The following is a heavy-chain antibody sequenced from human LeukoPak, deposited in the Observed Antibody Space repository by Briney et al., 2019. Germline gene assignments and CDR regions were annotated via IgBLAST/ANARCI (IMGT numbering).Heavy chain of an antibody. D-gene: IGHD5-12*01. V-gene: IGHV3-23*01. J-gene: IGHJ4*02. CDR3: ARDRDIVATN. CDR1: GFTFSSYA. Sequence: GGSLRLSCAASGFTFSSYAMSWVRQAPGKGLEWVSAISGSGGSTYYADSVKGRFTISRDNAKNSLYLQMNSLRAEDTAVYYCARDRDIVATNWGQGTLVTVSS. CDR2: ISGSGGST.